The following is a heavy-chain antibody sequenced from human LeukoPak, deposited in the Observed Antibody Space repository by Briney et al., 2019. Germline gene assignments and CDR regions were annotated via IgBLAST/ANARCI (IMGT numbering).Heavy chain of an antibody. Sequence: GGSLRLSCAASGFTFDDYGMHWVRQLPGKGLEWVSGINWKSDSIAYAVSVRGRFTISRDNAKNALYLQMNNLRADDTALYYCARARGEPTSYYFYLDVWGRGTTVTVSS. CDR2: INWKSDSI. CDR3: ARARGEPTSYYFYLDV. D-gene: IGHD3-10*01. CDR1: GFTFDDYG. V-gene: IGHV3-9*01. J-gene: IGHJ6*03.